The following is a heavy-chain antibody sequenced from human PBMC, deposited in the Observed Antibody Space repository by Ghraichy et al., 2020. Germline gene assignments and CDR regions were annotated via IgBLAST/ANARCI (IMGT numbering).Heavy chain of an antibody. CDR1: GGSFSGYY. CDR2: ISHSGST. J-gene: IGHJ5*02. Sequence: SETLSLTCAVYGGSFSGYYWSWIRQPPGKGLEWIGEISHSGSTNYNPSLKSRVTISVDTSKNQFSLKLSSVTAADTAVYYCARGVFDGITIFGVVNNWFDPWGQGTLVTVSS. CDR3: ARGVFDGITIFGVVNNWFDP. D-gene: IGHD3-3*01. V-gene: IGHV4-34*01.